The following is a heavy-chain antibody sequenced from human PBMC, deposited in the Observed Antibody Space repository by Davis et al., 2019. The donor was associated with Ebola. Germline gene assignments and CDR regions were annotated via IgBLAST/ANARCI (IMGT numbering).Heavy chain of an antibody. Sequence: SETLSLTCAVSQGSISGSGYYWGWIRQPPGKGLEWIASIFRSGITYYNPSLRSRVTIAKDTSSNQFSLKLTSVTAEDTAIYFCVGMRLGYMFDWWGPGARVTVSS. CDR2: IFRSGIT. CDR1: QGSISGSGYY. D-gene: IGHD5-18*01. V-gene: IGHV4-39*01. CDR3: VGMRLGYMFDW. J-gene: IGHJ4*02.